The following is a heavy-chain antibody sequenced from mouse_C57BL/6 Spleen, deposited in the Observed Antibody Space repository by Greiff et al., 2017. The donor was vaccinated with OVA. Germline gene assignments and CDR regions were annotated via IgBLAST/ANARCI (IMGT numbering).Heavy chain of an antibody. D-gene: IGHD2-5*01. Sequence: EVKLQQSGPELVKPGASVKISCKASGYTFTDYYMNWVKQSHGKSLEWIGDINPNNGGTSYNQKFKGKATLTVDKSSSTAYMELRSLTSEDSAVYYCARSSYYSNYVAMDYWGQGTSVTVSS. CDR2: INPNNGGT. CDR1: GYTFTDYY. J-gene: IGHJ4*01. CDR3: ARSSYYSNYVAMDY. V-gene: IGHV1-26*01.